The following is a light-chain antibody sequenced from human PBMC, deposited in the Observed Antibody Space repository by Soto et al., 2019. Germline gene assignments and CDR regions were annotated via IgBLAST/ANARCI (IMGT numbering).Light chain of an antibody. Sequence: DIQMTQSPSSLSASVGDTVTISCRASQSISTYVTWYQQKPGKAPLLLIYSASSLQSGVPSRFSGSSSGTDFTLTINGLQPEDFATYYCQQSFSPHIAFGQGTRLEIK. CDR3: QQSFSPHIA. V-gene: IGKV1-39*01. J-gene: IGKJ5*01. CDR2: SAS. CDR1: QSISTY.